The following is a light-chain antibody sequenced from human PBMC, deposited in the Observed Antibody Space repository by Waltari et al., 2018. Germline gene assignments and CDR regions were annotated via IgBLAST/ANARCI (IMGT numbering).Light chain of an antibody. CDR3: QQYNNWPRT. J-gene: IGKJ1*01. V-gene: IGKV3-15*01. CDR1: QSVSSD. CDR2: GAS. Sequence: EIVITQSPATLSVSPGERATLSCRASQSVSSDLAWYQQQHSKAPRLLIYGASAMDTGIAARFSGSGYGTEFTLTISSLQSEDFVVYYCQQYNNWPRTFGQGNKVEIK.